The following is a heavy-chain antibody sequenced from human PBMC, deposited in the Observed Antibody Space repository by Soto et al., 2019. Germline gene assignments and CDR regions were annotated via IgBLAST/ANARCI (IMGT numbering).Heavy chain of an antibody. J-gene: IGHJ6*01. CDR2: ISWNSGSI. D-gene: IGHD6-13*01. V-gene: IGHV3-9*01. Sequence: SLRLSCAASGFTFDDYAMHWVRQAPGKGLEWVSGISWNSGSIGYADSVKGRFTISRDNAKNSLYLQMNSLRAEDTALYYCAKDISAAGTCYYYGMDVWGQGTTVTVSS. CDR3: AKDISAAGTCYYYGMDV. CDR1: GFTFDDYA.